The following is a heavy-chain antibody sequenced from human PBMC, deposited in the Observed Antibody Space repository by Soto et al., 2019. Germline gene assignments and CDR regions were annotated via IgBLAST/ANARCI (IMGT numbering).Heavy chain of an antibody. D-gene: IGHD4-17*01. Sequence: QVQLVESGGGVVQPGRSLRLSCAASGFTFSSYAMHWVRQAPGKGLEWVAVISYDGSNKYYADSVKGRFTISRDNSKNTLYLQMNSLGAEDTAVYYCARTTVGGDYFDYWGQGTLVTVSS. J-gene: IGHJ4*02. CDR3: ARTTVGGDYFDY. CDR2: ISYDGSNK. CDR1: GFTFSSYA. V-gene: IGHV3-30-3*01.